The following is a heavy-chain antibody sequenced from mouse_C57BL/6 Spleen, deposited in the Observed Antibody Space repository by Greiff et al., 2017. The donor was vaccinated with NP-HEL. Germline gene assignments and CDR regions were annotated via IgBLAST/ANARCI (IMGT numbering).Heavy chain of an antibody. CDR1: GYAFSSSW. V-gene: IGHV1-82*01. D-gene: IGHD2-12*01. CDR2: IYPGDGDT. Sequence: VQLQQSGPELVKPGASVKISCKASGYAFSSSWMNWVKQRPGKGLEWIGRIYPGDGDTNYNGKFKGKATLTADTSSSTAYMQLSSLTSEDSAVYFCARSPYDRFAYWGQGTLVTVSA. J-gene: IGHJ3*01. CDR3: ARSPYDRFAY.